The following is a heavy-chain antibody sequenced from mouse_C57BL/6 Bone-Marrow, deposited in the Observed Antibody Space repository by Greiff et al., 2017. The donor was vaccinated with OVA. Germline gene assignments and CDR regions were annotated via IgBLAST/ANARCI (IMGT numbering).Heavy chain of an antibody. D-gene: IGHD2-2*01. Sequence: QVQLQQSGAELVRPGASVKMSCKASGYTFTSYNMHWVKQTPRQGLEWIGAIYPGNGDTSYNQKFKGKATLTVDKSSSTAYMQLSSLTSEDSAVYFCARGLWLRRTPHYYAMDYWGQGTSVTVSS. CDR3: ARGLWLRRTPHYYAMDY. CDR2: IYPGNGDT. J-gene: IGHJ4*01. CDR1: GYTFTSYN. V-gene: IGHV1-12*01.